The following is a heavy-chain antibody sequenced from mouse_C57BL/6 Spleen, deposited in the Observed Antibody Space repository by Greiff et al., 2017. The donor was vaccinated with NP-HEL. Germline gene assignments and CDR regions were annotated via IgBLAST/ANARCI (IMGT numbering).Heavy chain of an antibody. Sequence: EVQLQQSGPGLAKPSQTLSLTCSVTGYSITSDYWNWIRKFPGNKLEYMGYISYSGSTYYNLSLKSRISITRDTSKNQYYLQLNSVTTEDTATYYCARSRYDYLYAMDYWGQGTSVTVSS. CDR2: ISYSGST. D-gene: IGHD2-4*01. V-gene: IGHV3-8*01. CDR3: ARSRYDYLYAMDY. CDR1: GYSITSDY. J-gene: IGHJ4*01.